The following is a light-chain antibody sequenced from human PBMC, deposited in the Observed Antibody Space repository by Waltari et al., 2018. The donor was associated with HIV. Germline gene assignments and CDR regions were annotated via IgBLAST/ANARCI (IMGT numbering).Light chain of an antibody. CDR2: EGS. CDR3: WSYAGSSTSV. CDR1: RSDVWSSDL. J-gene: IGLJ2*01. V-gene: IGLV2-23*01. Sequence: QSALTHPASVSGSPGQSITISCTATRSDVWSSDLVSWYQQHAGKAPKLMIYEGSKRPSGVSNRFSGSKSGNTASLTISGLQAEDEADYYCWSYAGSSTSVFGGGTKLTVL.